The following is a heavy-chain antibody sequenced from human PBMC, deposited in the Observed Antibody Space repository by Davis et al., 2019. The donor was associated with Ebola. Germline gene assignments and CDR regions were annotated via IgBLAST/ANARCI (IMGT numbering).Heavy chain of an antibody. Sequence: GGSLRLSCAASGFTFNDYGMHWVRQAPGKGLEWVAFVRYDGTNQYYADSVKGRFAISRDNSKNTLSLQMNSLRTEDTAVYYCAKSGLSFGVVKYHYGMDVWGKGTTVTVSS. CDR1: GFTFNDYG. J-gene: IGHJ6*04. D-gene: IGHD3-3*01. CDR3: AKSGLSFGVVKYHYGMDV. CDR2: VRYDGTNQ. V-gene: IGHV3-30*02.